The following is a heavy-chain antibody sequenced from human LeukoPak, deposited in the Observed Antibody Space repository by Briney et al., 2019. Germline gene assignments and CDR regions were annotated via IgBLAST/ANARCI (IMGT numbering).Heavy chain of an antibody. CDR3: ATWRDKAAVS. CDR2: ISAGGGGT. Sequence: PGGPLRLSCGASGFTFSTYAMTWVRKAPGKGLEWVSSISAGGGGTSNADSVKGRFTISRDNSKNTLYLQMNSLRGEDTAVYYCATWRDKAAVSWGQGTLVSVSS. D-gene: IGHD6-13*01. V-gene: IGHV3-23*01. CDR1: GFTFSTYA. J-gene: IGHJ5*02.